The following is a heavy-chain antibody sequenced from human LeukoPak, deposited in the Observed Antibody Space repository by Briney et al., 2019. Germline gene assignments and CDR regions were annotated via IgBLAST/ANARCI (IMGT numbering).Heavy chain of an antibody. CDR3: AREGGYGLDV. V-gene: IGHV3-7*03. J-gene: IGHJ6*02. D-gene: IGHD2-15*01. CDR1: GFTFSNYW. Sequence: GGSLRLSCAASGFTFSNYWMSWVRQAPGKGLEWVANIKQDGSEKYYVDSVKGRFTISRDNAKNSLYLQMNSLRAEDTAVYYCAREGGYGLDVWGQGTTVTVSS. CDR2: IKQDGSEK.